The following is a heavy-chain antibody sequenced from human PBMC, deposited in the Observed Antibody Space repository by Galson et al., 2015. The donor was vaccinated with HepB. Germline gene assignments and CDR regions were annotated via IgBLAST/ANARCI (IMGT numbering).Heavy chain of an antibody. Sequence: TLSLTCTVSGGSISSGGYYWSWIRQHPGKGLEWIGYIYYSGSTYYNPSLKSRVTISVDTSKNQFSLKLSSVTAADTAVYYCAPRLAVQELPTPFDYWGQGTLVTVSS. CDR3: APRLAVQELPTPFDY. V-gene: IGHV4-31*03. CDR1: GGSISSGGYY. D-gene: IGHD1-1*01. CDR2: IYYSGST. J-gene: IGHJ4*02.